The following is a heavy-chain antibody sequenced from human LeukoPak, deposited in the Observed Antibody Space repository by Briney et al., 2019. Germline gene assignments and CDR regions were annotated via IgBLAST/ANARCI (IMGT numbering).Heavy chain of an antibody. CDR1: GFIHSVFY. J-gene: IGHJ4*02. V-gene: IGHV3-11*04. CDR3: AREVGYGYGLSPIDF. CDR2: IRRSGVHI. Sequence: GLCLRLPRAASGFIHSVFYMSWVSHPSRKGLECVSYIRRSGVHIFYADSVGGRYTIQRHSAQHSLYLQVKTLIAEDTAMFYCAREVGYGYGLSPIDFGGQGPGVIVS. D-gene: IGHD5-18*01.